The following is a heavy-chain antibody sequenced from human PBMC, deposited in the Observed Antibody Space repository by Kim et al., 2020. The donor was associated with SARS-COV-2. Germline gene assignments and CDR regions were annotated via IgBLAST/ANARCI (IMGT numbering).Heavy chain of an antibody. CDR1: GGTFSSYT. Sequence: SVKVSCKASGGTFSSYTISWVRQAPGQGLEWMGRIIPILGIANYAQKFQGRVTITADKSTSTAYMELSSLRSEDTAVYYCARDQHYYDSGGGRIYYGMDVWGQGTTVTVSS. V-gene: IGHV1-69*04. CDR2: IIPILGIA. D-gene: IGHD3-22*01. CDR3: ARDQHYYDSGGGRIYYGMDV. J-gene: IGHJ6*02.